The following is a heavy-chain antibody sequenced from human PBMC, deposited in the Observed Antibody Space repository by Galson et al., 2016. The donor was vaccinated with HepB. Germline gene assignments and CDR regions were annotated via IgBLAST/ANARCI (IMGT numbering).Heavy chain of an antibody. V-gene: IGHV1-18*04. CDR1: GYSFSNYD. Sequence: SVKVSCKASGYSFSNYDIIWVRQAPGQGLEWMGWISGDNGDTKYAEKLQGRVTMTTDTPTSTIYMEMRSLRSDDTAVYYCARVTRYDYVWGGTRDRAELFEHWGQGTQVTVSS. CDR3: ARVTRYDYVWGGTRDRAELFEH. J-gene: IGHJ1*01. CDR2: ISGDNGDT. D-gene: IGHD3-16*01.